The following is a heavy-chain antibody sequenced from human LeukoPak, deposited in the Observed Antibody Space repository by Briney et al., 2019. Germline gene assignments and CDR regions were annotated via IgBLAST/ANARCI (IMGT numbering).Heavy chain of an antibody. CDR2: ISAGGSPT. D-gene: IGHD1-14*01. J-gene: IGHJ4*02. CDR1: GFSFSNYA. Sequence: GGSPRLSCAASGFSFSNYAMDWVRQAPGKGLEWVSVISAGGSPTFYADSVKGRFTISRDNSKNTLFLQMTSLRAEDTAMYYCATKANHLPVDCWGQGTLVTVSS. V-gene: IGHV3-23*01. CDR3: ATKANHLPVDC.